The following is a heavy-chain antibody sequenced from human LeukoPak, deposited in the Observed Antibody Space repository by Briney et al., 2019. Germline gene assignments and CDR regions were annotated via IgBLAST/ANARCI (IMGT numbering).Heavy chain of an antibody. V-gene: IGHV1-2*02. J-gene: IGHJ3*02. Sequence: ASVKVSCKASGYAFSGYYIHWVRQAPGQGLEWMGWINPNSGDTFYSQKFQGRVTLTRDTSISTAYLELSRLRSDDTAVYYCANDRDGAFEIWGQGTMVTVSS. D-gene: IGHD1-1*01. CDR3: ANDRDGAFEI. CDR2: INPNSGDT. CDR1: GYAFSGYY.